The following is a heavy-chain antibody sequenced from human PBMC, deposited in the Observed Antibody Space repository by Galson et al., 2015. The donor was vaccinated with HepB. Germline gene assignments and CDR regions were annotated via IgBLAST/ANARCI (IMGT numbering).Heavy chain of an antibody. CDR3: ARAQPARGHLHYFDF. D-gene: IGHD2-15*01. CDR2: TYYESKRSN. CDR1: GDIVSSDNTA. J-gene: IGHJ4*02. Sequence: CAISGDIVSSDNTAWNWIRQSPSRGLEWLGRTYYESKRSNDYGASVRRRITINPDTANNQFSLQLNSVTPEDSAVYFCARAQPARGHLHYFDFWGQGTQVTVSS. V-gene: IGHV6-1*01.